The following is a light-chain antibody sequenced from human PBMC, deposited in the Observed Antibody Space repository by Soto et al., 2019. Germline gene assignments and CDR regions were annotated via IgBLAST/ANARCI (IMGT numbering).Light chain of an antibody. J-gene: IGKJ2*01. Sequence: EIVLTQSPGTLSLSPGERATLSCRASQSVSSSYLAWYQQKPGQAPRLLIYGASSSATGIPDRFSGSGSGTDFTLTISRLEPEDFAVYYCQQYGSSPPMYTFGQGNKLQIK. CDR1: QSVSSSY. CDR3: QQYGSSPPMYT. V-gene: IGKV3-20*01. CDR2: GAS.